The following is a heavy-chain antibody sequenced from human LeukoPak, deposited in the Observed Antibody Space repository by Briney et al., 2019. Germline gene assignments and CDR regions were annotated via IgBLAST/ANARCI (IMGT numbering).Heavy chain of an antibody. CDR2: IHQDGSEE. D-gene: IGHD6-13*01. J-gene: IGHJ4*02. Sequence: GGSLRLSCVASGFTFSSSDLHWVRQAPGKGLEWVANIHQDGSEEYYVGSVKGRLTISRDNAQKSLYLQMNSLRAEDTAVYYCARGVFSFDYWGQGTLVTVSS. CDR3: ARGVFSFDY. V-gene: IGHV3-7*01. CDR1: GFTFSSSD.